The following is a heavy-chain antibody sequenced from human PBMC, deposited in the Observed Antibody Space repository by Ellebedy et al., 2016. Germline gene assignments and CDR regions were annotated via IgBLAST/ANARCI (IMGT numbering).Heavy chain of an antibody. J-gene: IGHJ4*02. V-gene: IGHV3-33*01. D-gene: IGHD3-16*01. CDR3: ARLNDYVWGSRGYFDY. CDR2: IWYDGSNK. CDR1: GFTFSSYG. Sequence: GGSLRLSCAASGFTFSSYGMHWVRQAPGKGLEWVAVIWYDGSNKYYADSVKGRFTISRDNSKNTLNLQMNSLRAEDTAVYYCARLNDYVWGSRGYFDYWGQGTLVTVSS.